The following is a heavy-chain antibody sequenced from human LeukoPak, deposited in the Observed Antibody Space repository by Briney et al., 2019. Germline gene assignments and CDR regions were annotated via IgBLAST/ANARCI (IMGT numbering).Heavy chain of an antibody. CDR1: GFTFRNYG. D-gene: IGHD6-13*01. J-gene: IGHJ4*02. Sequence: PGRSLRLSCAASGFTFRNYGMHWVRQAPGKGLEWVAFISYDGGSKYYADSVKGRFTISRDNSKNTLYLQMDSLTAEDTAVYYCAKKRELSSSWSTFHYWGQGTLVTVSS. CDR3: AKKRELSSSWSTFHY. V-gene: IGHV3-30*18. CDR2: ISYDGGSK.